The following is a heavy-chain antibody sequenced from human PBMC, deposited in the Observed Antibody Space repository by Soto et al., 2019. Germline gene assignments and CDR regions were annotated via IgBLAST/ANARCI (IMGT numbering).Heavy chain of an antibody. CDR3: ARDGGGYYLDY. CDR1: GFTFSSYA. Sequence: EVQLVESGGGLVQPGGSLRLSCAASGFTFSSYAMHWVRQAPGKGLEYVSAISSNGGSTYYANSVKGRFTISRDNSKNTLYLQMGSLIAEDMAVYYCARDGGGYYLDYWGQGTLVTVSS. CDR2: ISSNGGST. J-gene: IGHJ4*02. V-gene: IGHV3-64*01. D-gene: IGHD2-15*01.